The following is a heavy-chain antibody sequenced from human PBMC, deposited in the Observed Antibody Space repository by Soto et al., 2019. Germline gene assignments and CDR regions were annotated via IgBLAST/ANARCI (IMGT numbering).Heavy chain of an antibody. D-gene: IGHD2-2*01. CDR1: GGTFSSYA. V-gene: IGHV1-69*01. CDR2: IIPIFGTA. J-gene: IGHJ4*02. CDR3: ARRGCSSTSCHVPYFDY. Sequence: QVQLVQSGAEVKKPGSSVKVSCKASGGTFSSYAISWLRQAPGQGLEWMGGIIPIFGTATYAQKFQGRVTITADESTSTAYMERSSLRSEDTAVYYCARRGCSSTSCHVPYFDYWRQGTLVTVSS.